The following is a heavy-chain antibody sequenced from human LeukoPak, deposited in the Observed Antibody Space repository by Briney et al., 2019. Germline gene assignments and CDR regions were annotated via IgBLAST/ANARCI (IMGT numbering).Heavy chain of an antibody. J-gene: IGHJ5*02. Sequence: GGSLRLSCAASGFTFSSYSMNCVRQAPGKGLEWVSSISSSSRYIYYADSVKGRFTISRDNAKNSLYLQMNSLRAEDTAVYYCARGRDNYYDTWGQGTLVTVSS. D-gene: IGHD3-22*01. CDR1: GFTFSSYS. V-gene: IGHV3-21*01. CDR3: ARGRDNYYDT. CDR2: ISSSSRYI.